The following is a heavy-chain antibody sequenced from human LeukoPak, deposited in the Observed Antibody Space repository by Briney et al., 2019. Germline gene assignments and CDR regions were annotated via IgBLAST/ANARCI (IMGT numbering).Heavy chain of an antibody. D-gene: IGHD1-26*01. V-gene: IGHV4-39*01. CDR3: ARADEEPYSGLVSFDY. Sequence: SETLSLTCTVSGGSISSSSYYWGWIRQPPGKGLEWIGSIYYSGSTYYNPSLKSRVTISVDTSKNQFSLKLSSVTAADTAVYYCARADEEPYSGLVSFDYWGQGTLVTVSS. CDR2: IYYSGST. CDR1: GGSISSSSYY. J-gene: IGHJ4*02.